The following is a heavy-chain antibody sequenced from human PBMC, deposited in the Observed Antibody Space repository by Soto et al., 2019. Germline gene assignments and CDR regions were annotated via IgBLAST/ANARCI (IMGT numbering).Heavy chain of an antibody. D-gene: IGHD3-3*01. CDR2: IKQDGSEK. J-gene: IGHJ6*02. Sequence: PGGSLRLSCAASGFTFSSYWMSWVRQAPGKGLEWVANIKQDGSEKYYVDSVKGRFTISRDNAKNSLYLQMNSLRAEDTAVYYCARATTGDYDFWSGYPYYYYYGMDVWGQGTTVTVSS. CDR1: GFTFSSYW. CDR3: ARATTGDYDFWSGYPYYYYYGMDV. V-gene: IGHV3-7*01.